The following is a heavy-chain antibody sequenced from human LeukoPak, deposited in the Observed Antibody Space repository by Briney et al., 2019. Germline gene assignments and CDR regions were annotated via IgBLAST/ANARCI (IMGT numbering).Heavy chain of an antibody. D-gene: IGHD2-15*01. CDR3: ARQLGYCSGGSCYPLDY. Sequence: PSETLSLTCTVSGGSISSSSYYWGGIRQPPGKGLEWIVSIYYSGSTYYNPSLKSRVTISVDTSKNQFSLKLSSVTAADTAVYYCARQLGYCSGGSCYPLDYWGQGTLVTVSS. CDR2: IYYSGST. V-gene: IGHV4-39*01. J-gene: IGHJ4*02. CDR1: GGSISSSSYY.